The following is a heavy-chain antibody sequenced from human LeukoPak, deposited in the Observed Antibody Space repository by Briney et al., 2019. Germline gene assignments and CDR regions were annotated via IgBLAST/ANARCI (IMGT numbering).Heavy chain of an antibody. Sequence: GGSLRLSCTVSGFTVSSNSMSWVRQAPGKGLEWVSFIYSGTIHYSDSVKGRFTISRDNSKNTLYLQMNSLRAEDTGVYYCAKDLSSGSRRAYWGQGTLVTVSS. CDR3: AKDLSSGSRRAY. D-gene: IGHD6-19*01. J-gene: IGHJ4*02. CDR2: IYSGTI. V-gene: IGHV3-66*03. CDR1: GFTVSSNS.